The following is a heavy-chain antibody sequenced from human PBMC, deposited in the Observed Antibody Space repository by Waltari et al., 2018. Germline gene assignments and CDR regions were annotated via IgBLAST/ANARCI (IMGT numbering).Heavy chain of an antibody. J-gene: IGHJ4*02. V-gene: IGHV4-4*02. CDR2: IYRSGKT. CDR3: ARDRGKGLYLDS. Sequence: WWGWVRKRPGKSLEWLGQIYRSGKTNYNPSLESRIIVSSDTSNNQLSLELTSVTAADTAIYYCARDRGKGLYLDSWGQGILVTVSP. CDR1: W. D-gene: IGHD2-15*01.